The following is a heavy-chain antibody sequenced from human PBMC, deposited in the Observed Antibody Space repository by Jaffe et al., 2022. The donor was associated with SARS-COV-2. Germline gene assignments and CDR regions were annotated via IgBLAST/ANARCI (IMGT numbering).Heavy chain of an antibody. J-gene: IGHJ5*02. V-gene: IGHV2-5*02. CDR3: AHCDLRLGESSLRGWFDP. Sequence: QITLKESGPTLVKPTQTLTLTCTFSGFSLSTSGVGVGWIRQPPGKALEWLALIYWDDDKRYSPSLKSRLTITKDTSKNQVVLTMTNMDPVDTATYYCAHCDLRLGESSLRGWFDPWGQGTLVTVSS. CDR2: IYWDDDK. CDR1: GFSLSTSGVG. D-gene: IGHD3-16*02.